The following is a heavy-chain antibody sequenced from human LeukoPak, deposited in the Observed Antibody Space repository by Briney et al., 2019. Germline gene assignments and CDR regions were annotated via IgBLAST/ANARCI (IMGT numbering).Heavy chain of an antibody. Sequence: SETLSLTCAVYGGSFSGYYWSWIRQPPGKGLEWIGEINHSGSTNYNPSLKSRVTISVDTSKNQFSLKLSSVTAADTAVYYCARGGGSSGYSTFGYWGQGTLVTVSS. V-gene: IGHV4-34*01. CDR1: GGSFSGYY. J-gene: IGHJ4*02. CDR3: ARGGGSSGYSTFGY. CDR2: INHSGST. D-gene: IGHD3-22*01.